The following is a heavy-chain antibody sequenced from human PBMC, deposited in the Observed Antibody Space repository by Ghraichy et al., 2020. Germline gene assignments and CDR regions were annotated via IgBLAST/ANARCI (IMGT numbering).Heavy chain of an antibody. V-gene: IGHV3-7*04. CDR3: GKDLHWNQCDH. Sequence: GGSLRLSWVASGSMLSQNWMIWFRQAPGKGLKWLANIDEDGSEKNYVDSVKGRFTISRDNAKDSVYLQMDSLRVEDTAVYYCGKDLHWNQCDHWGQGALVTVSS. D-gene: IGHD1-1*01. CDR2: IDEDGSEK. J-gene: IGHJ4*02. CDR1: GSMLSQNW.